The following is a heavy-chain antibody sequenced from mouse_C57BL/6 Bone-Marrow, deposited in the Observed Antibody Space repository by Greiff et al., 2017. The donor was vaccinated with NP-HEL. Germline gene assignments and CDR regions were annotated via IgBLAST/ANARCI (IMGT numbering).Heavy chain of an antibody. Sequence: VMLVESGAELVRPGTSVKMSCKASGYTFTNYWIGWAKQRPGHGLEWIGDIYPGGGYTNYNEKFKGKATLTADKSSSTAYMQFSSLTSEDSAIYYCARDSSGYSYWGQGTLVTVSA. D-gene: IGHD3-2*02. CDR2: IYPGGGYT. CDR1: GYTFTNYW. CDR3: ARDSSGYSY. J-gene: IGHJ3*01. V-gene: IGHV1-63*01.